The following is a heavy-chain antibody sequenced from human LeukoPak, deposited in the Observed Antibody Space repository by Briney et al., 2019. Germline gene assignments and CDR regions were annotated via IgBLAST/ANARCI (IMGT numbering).Heavy chain of an antibody. V-gene: IGHV3-21*01. J-gene: IGHJ4*02. CDR3: AREGSGYDYNFDY. Sequence: GGSLRLSCAASGFTFSSYSMNWVRQAPGKGLEWVSSISSSSRYIYYTDSVKGRFTISRDNAKNSLYLQMNSLRAEDTAVYYCAREGSGYDYNFDYWGQGTLVTVSS. CDR1: GFTFSSYS. CDR2: ISSSSRYI. D-gene: IGHD5-12*01.